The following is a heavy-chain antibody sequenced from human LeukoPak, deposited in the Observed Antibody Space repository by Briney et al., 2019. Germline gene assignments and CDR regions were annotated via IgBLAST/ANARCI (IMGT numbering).Heavy chain of an antibody. J-gene: IGHJ5*02. CDR1: GFTFSSYW. Sequence: GGSLRLSCAASGFTFSSYWMHWVRQAPGKGLVWVSRISSDGSSTSYADSVKGRFSTSRDNAKNTPYLQMNSLRAEDTAVYYCAKAVGTTNMGSWGQGALVTVSS. D-gene: IGHD2-2*01. CDR2: ISSDGSST. V-gene: IGHV3-74*01. CDR3: AKAVGTTNMGS.